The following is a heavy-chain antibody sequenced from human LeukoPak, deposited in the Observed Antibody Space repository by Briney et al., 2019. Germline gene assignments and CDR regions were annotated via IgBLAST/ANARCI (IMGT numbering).Heavy chain of an antibody. V-gene: IGHV2-70*11. CDR2: IDWDDDE. Sequence: SGPTLVNPTQTLTLTCTFSGFSLSTSGMCVSWIRQPPGKALEWLARIDWDDDEYYSTSLKTRLTISRDTSKNQVVLTMTNMDPVDTATYYCARMRRYYDSSGYPDYWGQGTLVTVSS. CDR1: GFSLSTSGMC. J-gene: IGHJ4*02. CDR3: ARMRRYYDSSGYPDY. D-gene: IGHD3-22*01.